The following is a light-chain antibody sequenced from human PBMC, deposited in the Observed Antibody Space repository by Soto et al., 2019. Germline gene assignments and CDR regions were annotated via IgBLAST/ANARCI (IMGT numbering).Light chain of an antibody. V-gene: IGKV1-27*01. CDR1: HGISNY. J-gene: IGKJ1*01. CDR3: QKYNSPPPT. Sequence: QVTQSPSSLSASVGDRVTITCRASHGISNYLAWYQQKPGKVPELLIYAASTLQSTVPCRFSGSGFGTDFTLTISSLQPEDVATYYCQKYNSPPPTFGQGTKVEIK. CDR2: AAS.